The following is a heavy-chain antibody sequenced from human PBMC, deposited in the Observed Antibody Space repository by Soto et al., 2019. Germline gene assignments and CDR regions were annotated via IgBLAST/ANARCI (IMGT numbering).Heavy chain of an antibody. J-gene: IGHJ2*01. CDR3: ARSMTWSLWCFDL. CDR1: GYTFKDYD. Sequence: QVQLLQSGAEVKKPGTSVRVSCRASGYTFKDYDINWVRRAPGQGLEWMGWMNPNSGNTAYARKFLDRITMTRSVSARTAFMELSSLPPEDTAVYYCARSMTWSLWCFDLWGSGTQVTVSS. V-gene: IGHV1-8*01. D-gene: IGHD3-3*01. CDR2: MNPNSGNT.